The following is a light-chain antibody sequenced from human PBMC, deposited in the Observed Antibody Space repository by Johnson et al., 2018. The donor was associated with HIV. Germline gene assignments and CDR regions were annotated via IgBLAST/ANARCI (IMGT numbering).Light chain of an antibody. J-gene: IGLJ1*01. CDR1: SYNIGNSY. CDR2: DNN. V-gene: IGLV1-51*01. CDR3: GTWDSSLSAGPYV. Sequence: HSVLTQPPSVSAAPGQKVTISCSGSSYNIGNSYVSWYQQLPGTAPKLLIYDNNKRPSGIPDRFSGSKSGTSATLGITGLQTGDEADYYCGTWDSSLSAGPYVFGTGTKVTVL.